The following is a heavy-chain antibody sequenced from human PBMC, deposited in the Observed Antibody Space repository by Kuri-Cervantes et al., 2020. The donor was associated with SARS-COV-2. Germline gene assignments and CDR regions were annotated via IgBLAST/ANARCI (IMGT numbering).Heavy chain of an antibody. V-gene: IGHV3-48*01. D-gene: IGHD1-26*01. CDR2: ISSSSGTI. J-gene: IGHJ6*02. CDR3: ASEVIPNPSEKYAYYGLDV. CDR1: GFTFSVYG. Sequence: GGSLRLSCAASGFTFSVYGLNWVRQAPGKGLEWVSYISSSSGTIHYADSVKGRFTISRDNAKKSLFLQMNSLRAEDTAVYYCASEVIPNPSEKYAYYGLDVWGQGTTVTVSS.